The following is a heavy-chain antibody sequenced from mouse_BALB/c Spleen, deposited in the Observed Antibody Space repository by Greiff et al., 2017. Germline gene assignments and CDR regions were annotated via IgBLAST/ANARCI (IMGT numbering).Heavy chain of an antibody. D-gene: IGHD2-3*01. Sequence: EVQRVESGGGLVQPGGSRKLSCAASGFTFSSFGMHWVRQAPEKGLEWVAYLSSCSSTIYYADTVKGRFTISRDTPKNTLFLQMNSLRSEDTAMYYCARSDGYYPLFDYWGQGTTLTVSA. J-gene: IGHJ2*01. CDR3: ARSDGYYPLFDY. V-gene: IGHV5-17*02. CDR1: GFTFSSFG. CDR2: LSSCSSTI.